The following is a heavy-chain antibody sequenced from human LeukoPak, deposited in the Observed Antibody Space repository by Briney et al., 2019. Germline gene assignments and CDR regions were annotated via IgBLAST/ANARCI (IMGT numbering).Heavy chain of an antibody. Sequence: SXXTLVNPTQTLTLTCTFSGFSLSTRGVGVGWIRQPPGKALEWLSLIYWYDDKRYSPSLKNRLHITKDTSKNQVVLTMTNMDPVDTATYYCPHRDITTVVNNWFDPWGQGTLVTVSS. J-gene: IGHJ5*02. CDR3: PHRDITTVVNNWFDP. D-gene: IGHD4-23*01. V-gene: IGHV2-5*01. CDR1: GFSLSTRGVG. CDR2: IYWYDDK.